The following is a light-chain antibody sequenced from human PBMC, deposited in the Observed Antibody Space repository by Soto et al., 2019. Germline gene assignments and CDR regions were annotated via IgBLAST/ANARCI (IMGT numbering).Light chain of an antibody. CDR1: SSDVGGYNH. CDR2: AVS. J-gene: IGLJ2*01. V-gene: IGLV2-14*03. CDR3: CSYTSVSTVV. Sequence: QSVLTQPASVSGSPGQSITISCTGTSSDVGGYNHVSWYQHSPGKAPKLILFAVSDRPSGVSHRFSGSKSGNTASLTISGLQAEDAADYYCCSYTSVSTVVFGGGTELTVL.